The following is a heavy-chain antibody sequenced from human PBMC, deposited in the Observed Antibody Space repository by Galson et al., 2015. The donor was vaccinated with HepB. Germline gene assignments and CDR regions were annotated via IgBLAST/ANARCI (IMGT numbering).Heavy chain of an antibody. D-gene: IGHD2-21*02. CDR2: IYYSGST. CDR3: ARLGDWAAAAEYFQH. Sequence: SETLSLTCTVSGGSISSSSYYWGWIRQPPGKGLEWIGSIYYSGSTYYNPSLKSRVTISVDTSKNQFSLKLSSVTAADTAVYYCARLGDWAAAAEYFQHWGQGTLVTVSS. J-gene: IGHJ1*01. CDR1: GGSISSSSYY. V-gene: IGHV4-39*07.